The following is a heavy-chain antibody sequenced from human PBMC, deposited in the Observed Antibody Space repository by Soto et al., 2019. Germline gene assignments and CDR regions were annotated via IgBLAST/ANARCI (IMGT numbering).Heavy chain of an antibody. V-gene: IGHV4-30-4*01. CDR3: ARGRYCLTGRCFPNWFDS. Sequence: SETLSLTCSVSGDSISTVDYFWAWIRQPPGQALEYIGYIYKSATTYYNPPFESRVAISLDTSKSQFPLNVTSVTAADTAVYFCARGRYCLTGRCFPNWFDSWGQGTLVTVSS. CDR1: GDSISTVDYF. D-gene: IGHD2-15*01. CDR2: IYKSATT. J-gene: IGHJ5*01.